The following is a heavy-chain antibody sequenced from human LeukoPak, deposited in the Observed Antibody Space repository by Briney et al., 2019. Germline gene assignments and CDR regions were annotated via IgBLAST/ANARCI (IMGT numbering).Heavy chain of an antibody. Sequence: SETLSLTCTVSGGSISSYYWSWIRQPPGKGLEWIGYIYYSGSTNYNPSPKSRVTISVDTSKIQFSLKLSSVTAADTAVYYCARGGGSYYHNAFDIWGQGTMVTVSS. V-gene: IGHV4-59*01. CDR2: IYYSGST. CDR1: GGSISSYY. J-gene: IGHJ3*02. CDR3: ARGGGSYYHNAFDI. D-gene: IGHD1-26*01.